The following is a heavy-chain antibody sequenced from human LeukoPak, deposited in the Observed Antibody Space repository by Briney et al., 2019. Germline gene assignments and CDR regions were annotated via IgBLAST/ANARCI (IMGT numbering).Heavy chain of an antibody. CDR2: INPSGGST. CDR3: ARAEPFSGGWYYHY. D-gene: IGHD6-19*01. V-gene: IGHV1-46*01. Sequence: ASVTVSFKASGYSFTTYYMHWVRQAPGQGLEWMGLINPSGGSTDYSQRFQGRVTMTRDTSTSTVHMELSSLRSDDTAVYYCARAEPFSGGWYYHYWGQGTLVTVSS. J-gene: IGHJ4*02. CDR1: GYSFTTYY.